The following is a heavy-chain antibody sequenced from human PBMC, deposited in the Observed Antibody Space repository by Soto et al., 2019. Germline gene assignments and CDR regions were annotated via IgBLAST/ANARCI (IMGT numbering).Heavy chain of an antibody. J-gene: IGHJ6*02. CDR3: ARVGNYYGSGTPRPHYKYAMDV. D-gene: IGHD3-10*01. CDR2: INPGDGSA. V-gene: IGHV1-46*01. CDR1: GYPFTNYY. Sequence: QVQLVQSGAEVRNPGASVKISCKTSGYPFTNYYIHWVRQAPGQGLEWMGIINPGDGSATSAQSCQPRVTMTRDTSTRTVYMEMTSLRSEETTVYFCARVGNYYGSGTPRPHYKYAMDVWGQGTTVTVS.